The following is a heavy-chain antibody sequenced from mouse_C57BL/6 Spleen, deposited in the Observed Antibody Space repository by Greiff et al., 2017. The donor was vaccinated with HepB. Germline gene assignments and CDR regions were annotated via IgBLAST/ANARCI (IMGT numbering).Heavy chain of an antibody. CDR3: ALLWGFAY. V-gene: IGHV1-50*01. CDR1: GYTFTSYW. Sequence: QVQLKQPGAELVKPGASVKLSCKASGYTFTSYWMQWVKQRPGQGLEWIGEIDPSDSYTNYNQKFKGKATLTVDTSSSTAYMQLSSLTSEDSAVYYCALLWGFAYWGQGTLVTVSA. D-gene: IGHD2-1*01. J-gene: IGHJ3*01. CDR2: IDPSDSYT.